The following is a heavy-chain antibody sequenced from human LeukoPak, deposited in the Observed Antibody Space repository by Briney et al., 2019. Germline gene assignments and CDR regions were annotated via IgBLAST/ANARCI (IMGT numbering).Heavy chain of an antibody. CDR2: ISYDGSNK. J-gene: IGHJ3*02. Sequence: GGSLRLSCAASGLTFSTYGMHWVRQAPGKGLEWVAVISYDGSNKYYADSVKGRFTISRDNSKNTLYLQINSLRAEDTAVYYCAKALDYDSGGHHYISASFYICGQGTMVSVSS. CDR3: AKALDYDSGGHHYISASFYI. CDR1: GLTFSTYG. D-gene: IGHD3-22*01. V-gene: IGHV3-30*18.